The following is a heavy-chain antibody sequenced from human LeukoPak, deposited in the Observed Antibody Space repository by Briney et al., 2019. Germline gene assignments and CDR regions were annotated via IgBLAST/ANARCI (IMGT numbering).Heavy chain of an antibody. CDR1: GGSFSSSSYY. D-gene: IGHD3-22*01. CDR3: ARSILRYYFDSSGYYPYYFDY. V-gene: IGHV4-39*07. CDR2: INYRGSN. Sequence: AETLSLTCTVSGGSFSSSSYYWGWIRQPPGKGLEWVGSINYRGSNYHNSSLKSRVTMSVDTSKNQFSLKLSSVTAADTAVYYCARSILRYYFDSSGYYPYYFDYWGQGMLVTVSS. J-gene: IGHJ4*02.